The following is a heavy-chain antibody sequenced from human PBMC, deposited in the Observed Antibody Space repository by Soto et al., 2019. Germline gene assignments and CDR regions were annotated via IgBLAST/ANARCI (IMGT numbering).Heavy chain of an antibody. Sequence: QVQLQESGPGLVKPSQTLSLTCTVSGGSISSGGYYWSWIRKHPGKGLEWIGYIYYSGSTYYNPSLRSRVTLQVDTSKNQFSLKLSSVTAADTAVYYCARAAAGMEYYYGMDVWGQGTTVTVSS. CDR3: ARAAAGMEYYYGMDV. J-gene: IGHJ6*02. D-gene: IGHD6-13*01. CDR2: IYYSGST. V-gene: IGHV4-31*03. CDR1: GGSISSGGYY.